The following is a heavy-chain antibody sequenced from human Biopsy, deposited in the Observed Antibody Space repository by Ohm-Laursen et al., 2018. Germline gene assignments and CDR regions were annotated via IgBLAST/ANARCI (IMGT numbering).Heavy chain of an antibody. CDR1: GDTLTDLS. CDR2: FAPEDGAT. D-gene: IGHD6-19*01. V-gene: IGHV1-24*01. J-gene: IGHJ4*02. Sequence: ASVKVSCKVSGDTLTDLSMHWLRQAPGEGLEWLGGFAPEDGATFYAHKFQGRVTVTEDTSTDTAYMELNSLRSEDTAVYYCATGIRTGWYYFDSWGQGTLVTVSS. CDR3: ATGIRTGWYYFDS.